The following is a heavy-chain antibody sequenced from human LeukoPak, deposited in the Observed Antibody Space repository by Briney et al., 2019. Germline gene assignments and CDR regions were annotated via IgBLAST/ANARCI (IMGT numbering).Heavy chain of an antibody. CDR3: ARFYSYGSGSYGRYFDY. J-gene: IGHJ4*02. V-gene: IGHV3-7*01. CDR2: IHKDGNTK. D-gene: IGHD3-10*01. Sequence: GGLRRPSSAAAGFTFSNYWLRCVRQPAGEVLGSVAIIHKDGNTKYYVDSVNGRFTISRDNAKNALYLQMISLRAEDTAVLYCARFYSYGSGSYGRYFDYWGQGTLVSV. CDR1: GFTFSNYW.